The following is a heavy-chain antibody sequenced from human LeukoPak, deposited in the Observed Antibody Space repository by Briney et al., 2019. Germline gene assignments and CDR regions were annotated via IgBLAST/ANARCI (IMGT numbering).Heavy chain of an antibody. CDR2: SNPSGVGT. V-gene: IGHV1-46*01. D-gene: IGHD2-8*02. CDR3: AREESGGYFDY. Sequence: ASVKVSCRASGYTFTSYYMHWVRQAPGQGLEWMGVSNPSGVGTNYAQRFQGRVTMTRDTSTTTVYMELSSLRSEDTAVYYCAREESGGYFDYWGQGTLVTVSS. J-gene: IGHJ4*02. CDR1: GYTFTSYY.